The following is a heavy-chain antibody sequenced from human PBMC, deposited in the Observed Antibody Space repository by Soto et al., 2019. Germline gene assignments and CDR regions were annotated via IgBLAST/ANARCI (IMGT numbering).Heavy chain of an antibody. CDR3: SRDDSDWFFN. J-gene: IGHJ4*02. V-gene: IGHV3-11*01. Sequence: GGSLRLSCAASGFTFSDYYMSWILQAPGRGLEWVSYISSSGSTIYYADSVKGRFTISRDNAKNSLYLQMNSLESEDTAVYYCSRDDSDWFFNWGRGTLITVSS. CDR1: GFTFSDYY. D-gene: IGHD3-9*01. CDR2: ISSSGSTI.